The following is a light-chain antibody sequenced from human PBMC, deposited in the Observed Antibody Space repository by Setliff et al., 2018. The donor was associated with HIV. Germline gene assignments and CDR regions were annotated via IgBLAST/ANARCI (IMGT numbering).Light chain of an antibody. J-gene: IGLJ1*01. CDR1: SSDVGGYNY. Sequence: QSALTQPRSVSGSPGQSVTISCTGTSSDVGGYNYVSWYQQHPGKAPKLMIYDVSKRPSGVPNRFSGSKSGNTASLTISGLQAEDEADYYCSSYAGSYTFVFGTGTK. V-gene: IGLV2-11*01. CDR2: DVS. CDR3: SSYAGSYTFV.